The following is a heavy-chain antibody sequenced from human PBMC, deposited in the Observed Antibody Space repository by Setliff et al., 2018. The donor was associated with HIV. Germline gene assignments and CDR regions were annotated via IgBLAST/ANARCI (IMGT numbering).Heavy chain of an antibody. CDR1: GFSFRSYA. CDR2: ISGSGDIT. V-gene: IGHV3-23*01. J-gene: IGHJ4*02. Sequence: GGSLRLSCAASGFSFRSYAVSWVRQAPGKGLEWVSVISGSGDITYYRESVKGRFTVSRDNSNNTVYLQMNSLRAEDTAMYYCAKTQTVITVYGPFDSWGQGAPVTVSS. D-gene: IGHD4-4*01. CDR3: AKTQTVITVYGPFDS.